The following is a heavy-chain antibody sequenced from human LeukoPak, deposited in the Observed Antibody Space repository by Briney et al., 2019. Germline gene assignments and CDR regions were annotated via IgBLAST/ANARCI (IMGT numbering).Heavy chain of an antibody. D-gene: IGHD2-15*01. CDR2: IYSGGST. CDR3: ARDYCSASSCYPD. CDR1: GFTVSSNY. V-gene: IGHV3-53*01. Sequence: GGSLRLSCAASGFTVSSNYMSWVRQAPGKGLEWVSGIYSGGSTYYADSVKGRFTISRDISRNTLYLQMNSLRAEDTAVYYCARDYCSASSCYPDWGQGTLVTVSS. J-gene: IGHJ4*02.